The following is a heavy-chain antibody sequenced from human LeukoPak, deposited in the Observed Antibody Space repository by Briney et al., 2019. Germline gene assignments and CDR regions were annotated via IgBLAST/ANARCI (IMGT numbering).Heavy chain of an antibody. CDR3: ARFIAAAGKFDY. CDR2: IYYSGST. V-gene: IGHV4-31*03. J-gene: IGHJ4*02. Sequence: KSSETLSLTCTVSGGSISSGGYYWSWIRQHPGKGLEWIGYIYYSGSTYYNPSLKSRVTISVDTSKNQFSLKLSSVTAADTAVYYCARFIAAAGKFDYWGQGTLVTVSS. CDR1: GGSISSGGYY. D-gene: IGHD6-13*01.